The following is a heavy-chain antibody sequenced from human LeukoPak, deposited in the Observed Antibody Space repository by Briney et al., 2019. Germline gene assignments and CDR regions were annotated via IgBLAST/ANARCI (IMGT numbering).Heavy chain of an antibody. J-gene: IGHJ4*02. Sequence: SETLSLTCSVSGGAISRYYWSWIRQPPGKGLEWIGYIYYSGSTNYNPSLKSRVTISVDTSKNQFSLKLSSVTAADTAVYYCARRKVLRYFDWLPLDYWGQGTLVTVSS. D-gene: IGHD3-9*01. V-gene: IGHV4-59*12. CDR3: ARRKVLRYFDWLPLDY. CDR1: GGAISRYY. CDR2: IYYSGST.